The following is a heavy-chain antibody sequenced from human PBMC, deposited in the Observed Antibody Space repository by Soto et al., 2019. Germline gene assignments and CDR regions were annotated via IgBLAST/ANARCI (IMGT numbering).Heavy chain of an antibody. CDR1: GGSISSGDYY. J-gene: IGHJ5*02. D-gene: IGHD6-6*01. V-gene: IGHV4-30-4*01. CDR3: ARGRGYSSSSRWFDP. CDR2: IYYSGST. Sequence: SETLSLTCTVSGGSISSGDYYWSWIRQPPGKGLEWIGCIYYSGSTYYNPSLKSRVTISVDTSKNQFSLKLSSVTAADTAVYYCARGRGYSSSSRWFDPWGQGTLVTVSS.